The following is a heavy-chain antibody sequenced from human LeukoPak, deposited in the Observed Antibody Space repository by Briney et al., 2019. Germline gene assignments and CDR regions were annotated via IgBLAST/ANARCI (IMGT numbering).Heavy chain of an antibody. CDR1: GFIFNTYV. J-gene: IGHJ4*02. Sequence: GSLRLSCAASGFIFNTYVMTWVRQAPGKGLEWMSSISGSGGSTYYADPVEGRFTISRDNSKNTLYLQMNNLRAEDTAMYYCAKGTYSGNSYHFDYWGQGTLVTVSS. D-gene: IGHD1-26*01. CDR3: AKGTYSGNSYHFDY. CDR2: ISGSGGST. V-gene: IGHV3-23*01.